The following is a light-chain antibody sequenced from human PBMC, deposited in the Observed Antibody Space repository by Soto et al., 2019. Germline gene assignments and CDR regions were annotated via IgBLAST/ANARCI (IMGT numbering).Light chain of an antibody. CDR2: QDT. CDR3: QAWDSFIGV. CDR1: KLGDKY. Sequence: SYELTQPPSVSMSPGQTATITCSGDKLGDKYACWYQQKPGQSPVLVIYQDTKRPSGIPERFSGSNSGNTATLTISGTQAMDEADYYCQAWDSFIGVFGGGTKLTVL. J-gene: IGLJ2*01. V-gene: IGLV3-1*01.